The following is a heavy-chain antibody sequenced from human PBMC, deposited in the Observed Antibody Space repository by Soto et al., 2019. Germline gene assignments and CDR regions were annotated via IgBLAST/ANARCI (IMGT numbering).Heavy chain of an antibody. J-gene: IGHJ4*02. D-gene: IGHD3-10*01. Sequence: QVQLVQSGAEVKKPGSSVKVSCKASGDTFNFYTINWVRQAPGLGLEWMGRFNPILSFSNSALKFQGRVTLTADKSTSTAYMGLSSLRSEDTARYYCAASFGSGSRAFDYWGQGALVTVSS. CDR3: AASFGSGSRAFDY. CDR1: GDTFNFYT. CDR2: FNPILSFS. V-gene: IGHV1-69*02.